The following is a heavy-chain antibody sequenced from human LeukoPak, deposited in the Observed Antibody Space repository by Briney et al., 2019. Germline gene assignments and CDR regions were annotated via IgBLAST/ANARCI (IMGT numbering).Heavy chain of an antibody. CDR2: IYSGGST. Sequence: GGSLRLSCAASGFTVTNAYISWVRQPPGKGLEWVSIIYSGGSTYYADSVKGRFTISRDNAKNTLYLQMNSLRAEDTAVYYCARDRYCTTNSCSDYRGQGTLVTVSS. J-gene: IGHJ4*02. CDR3: ARDRYCTTNSCSDY. D-gene: IGHD2-2*01. V-gene: IGHV3-53*01. CDR1: GFTVTNAY.